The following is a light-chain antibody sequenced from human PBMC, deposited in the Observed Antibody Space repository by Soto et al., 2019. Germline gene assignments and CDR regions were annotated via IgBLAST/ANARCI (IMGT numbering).Light chain of an antibody. V-gene: IGKV3-20*01. CDR2: SAS. J-gene: IGKJ1*01. Sequence: VLTQSPGTLSLTSGERATLSCRASQSISGTYVAWYQQKPGQAPRLLIYSASTRATGIPDRFSGSGSGTDFTLTISRLEPEDFAVYYCHQYGSSPATLGQGTKVDIK. CDR3: HQYGSSPAT. CDR1: QSISGTY.